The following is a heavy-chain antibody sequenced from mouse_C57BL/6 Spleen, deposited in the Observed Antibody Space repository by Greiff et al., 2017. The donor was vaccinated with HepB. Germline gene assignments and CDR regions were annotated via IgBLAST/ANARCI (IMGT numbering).Heavy chain of an antibody. CDR3: ARWDYSNFPH. Sequence: QVQLQQPGAELVRPGSSVKLSCKASGYTFTSYWMQWVKQRPIQGLEWIGNIDPSDSETHYNQKFKDKAKLTVDKSSSTAYMQLSSLTSEDSAVYYWARWDYSNFPHWGQGTSVTVSS. D-gene: IGHD2-5*01. CDR1: GYTFTSYW. J-gene: IGHJ4*01. CDR2: IDPSDSET. V-gene: IGHV1-52*01.